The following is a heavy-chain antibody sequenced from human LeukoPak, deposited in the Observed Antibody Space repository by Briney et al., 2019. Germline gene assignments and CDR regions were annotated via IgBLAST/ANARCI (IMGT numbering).Heavy chain of an antibody. CDR1: GYTFTGYY. D-gene: IGHD5-24*01. J-gene: IGHJ3*02. CDR3: AREGGHGYDAFDI. CDR2: ISPNSGGT. V-gene: IGHV1-2*02. Sequence: ASVKVSCKASGYTFTGYYMHWVRQAPGQGLEWMGWISPNSGGTNYAQKFQGRVTMTRDTSISTAYMELSRLRSDDTAVYYCAREGGHGYDAFDIWGQGTMVTVSS.